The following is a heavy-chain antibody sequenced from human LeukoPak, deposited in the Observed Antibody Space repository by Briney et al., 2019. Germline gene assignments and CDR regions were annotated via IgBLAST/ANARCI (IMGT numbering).Heavy chain of an antibody. D-gene: IGHD2-21*02. CDR2: IYYSGST. CDR1: GGSISSYY. CDR3: ARVVTAHSRVEDAFDI. J-gene: IGHJ3*02. V-gene: IGHV4-59*01. Sequence: SETLSLTCTVSGGSISSYYWSWIRQPPGKGLEWIGYIYYSGSTNYNPSLKSRVTISVDTSKNQFSLKLSSVTAADTAVYYCARVVTAHSRVEDAFDIWGQGTMVTVSS.